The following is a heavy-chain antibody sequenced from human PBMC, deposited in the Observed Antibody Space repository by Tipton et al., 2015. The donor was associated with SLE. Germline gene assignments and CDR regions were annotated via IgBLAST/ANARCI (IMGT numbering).Heavy chain of an antibody. CDR3: ARGAERWRMDV. V-gene: IGHV4-59*09. J-gene: IGHJ6*04. CDR2: RGTS. D-gene: IGHD1-1*01. Sequence: RGTSNYKPSLESRVTISQNTSKNQLSLKLSSVTAADTAVYYCARGAERWRMDVWGKGTTVTVSS.